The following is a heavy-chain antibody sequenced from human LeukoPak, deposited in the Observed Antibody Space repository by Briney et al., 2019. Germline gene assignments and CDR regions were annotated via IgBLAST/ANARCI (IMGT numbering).Heavy chain of an antibody. V-gene: IGHV4-59*12. J-gene: IGHJ4*02. CDR1: GGAISNYY. CDR3: ARFEKFLDASAHYLAY. D-gene: IGHD3-22*01. CDR2: IYYNGNT. Sequence: TPSETLSLTCTVSGGAISNYYWSWIRQPPGKGLEWRGYIYYNGNTNYSPSLRSRLTLSVDTSRNKFYLKLNSVTAADTAVYYCARFEKFLDASAHYLAYWGQGALVTVSS.